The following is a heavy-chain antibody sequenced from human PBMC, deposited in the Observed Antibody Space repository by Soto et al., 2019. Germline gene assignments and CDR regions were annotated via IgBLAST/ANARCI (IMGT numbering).Heavy chain of an antibody. CDR1: GFTFSSYA. CDR2: ISAGGGST. V-gene: IGHV3-23*01. Sequence: EVQLLESGGGLVQPGGSVRLSCAASGFTFSSYAMSWVRQAPGKGLEWVSAISAGGGSTYYADSVKGRFTISRDNSKNTLDRQMNSLRAEGTAISDCANDRVVDAPPSWLDPGGQGTRVTVA. CDR3: ANDRVVDAPPSWLDP. J-gene: IGHJ5*02. D-gene: IGHD2-15*01.